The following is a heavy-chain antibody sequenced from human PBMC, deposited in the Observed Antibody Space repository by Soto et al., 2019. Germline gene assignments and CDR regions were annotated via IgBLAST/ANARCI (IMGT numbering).Heavy chain of an antibody. Sequence: SVKVSCKASGVTFSSYAISWVRQAPGQGLEWMGGIIPIFGTANYAQKFQGRVTITADESTSTAYMELSSLRSEDTAVYYCAREYGNYYGSGSYYNTFDYWGQGTLVTVSS. V-gene: IGHV1-69*13. CDR1: GVTFSSYA. J-gene: IGHJ4*02. CDR3: AREYGNYYGSGSYYNTFDY. CDR2: IIPIFGTA. D-gene: IGHD3-10*01.